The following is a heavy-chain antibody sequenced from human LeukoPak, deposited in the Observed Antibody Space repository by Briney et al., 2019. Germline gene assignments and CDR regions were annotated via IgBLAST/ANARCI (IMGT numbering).Heavy chain of an antibody. Sequence: SQTLSLTCTVSGGSISSGSYYWSWIRQPAGKGLEWIGRIYTSGSTNYNPSLKSRVTISVDTSKNQFSLKLSSVTAADTAVYYCARDLGDGYNYEYAFDIWGQGTMVTVSS. V-gene: IGHV4-61*02. CDR2: IYTSGST. CDR1: GGSISSGSYY. D-gene: IGHD5-24*01. J-gene: IGHJ3*02. CDR3: ARDLGDGYNYEYAFDI.